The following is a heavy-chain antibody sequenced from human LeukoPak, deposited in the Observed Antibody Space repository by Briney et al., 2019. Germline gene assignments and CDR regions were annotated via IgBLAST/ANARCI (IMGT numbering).Heavy chain of an antibody. CDR3: ARGGLYYDFWSGYRERAFDI. D-gene: IGHD3-3*01. J-gene: IGHJ3*02. CDR2: INHSGST. Sequence: SETLSLTCAVYGGSFSGYYWSWIRQPPGKGLEWIGEINHSGSTNYNPSLKSRATISVDTSKNQFSLKLSSVTAADTAVYYCARGGLYYDFWSGYRERAFDIWGQGTMVTVSS. V-gene: IGHV4-34*01. CDR1: GGSFSGYY.